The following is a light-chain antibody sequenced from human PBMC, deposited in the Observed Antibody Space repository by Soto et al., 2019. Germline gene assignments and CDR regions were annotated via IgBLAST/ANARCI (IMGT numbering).Light chain of an antibody. CDR1: QSVSSN. J-gene: IGKJ5*01. Sequence: EIVMTQSPATLSVSPWERATLSCRASQSVSSNLAWYQQKPGQAPRLLIYGASTRATGIPARFSGSGSGTSFTLTISSLQPEDFATYYCQQLLSYPITFGQGTRLEIK. CDR2: GAS. V-gene: IGKV3-15*01. CDR3: QQLLSYPIT.